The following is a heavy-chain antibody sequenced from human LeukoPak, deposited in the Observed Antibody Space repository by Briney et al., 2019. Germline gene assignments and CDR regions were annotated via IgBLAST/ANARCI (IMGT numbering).Heavy chain of an antibody. CDR3: ARDDSSGYSFDY. V-gene: IGHV4-59*12. CDR1: GGSISSYY. Sequence: SETLSLTCTVSGGSISSYYWSWIRQPPGKGLEWIGSIYYSGSTYYNPSLKSRVTISVDTSKNQFSLKLSSVTAADTAVYYCARDDSSGYSFDYWGQGTLVTVSS. D-gene: IGHD3-22*01. J-gene: IGHJ4*02. CDR2: IYYSGST.